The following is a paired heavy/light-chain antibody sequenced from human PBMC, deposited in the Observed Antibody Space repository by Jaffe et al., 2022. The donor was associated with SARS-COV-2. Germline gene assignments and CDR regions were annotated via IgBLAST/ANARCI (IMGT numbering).Light chain of an antibody. J-gene: IGLJ2*01. V-gene: IGLV2-23*02. CDR2: DVS. Sequence: QSALTQPASVSGSPGQSITISCTGTSSDVGSYNLVSWYQQHPGEAPKLMIYDVSKRHSGVSSRFSGSKSGNTASLTISGLQAEDGADYYCCSYAGRSSLIFGGGTKVTVL. CDR1: SSDVGSYNL. CDR3: CSYAGRSSLI.
Heavy chain of an antibody. CDR2: ISDEGNFK. V-gene: IGHV3-30*18. J-gene: IGHJ4*02. CDR1: GLTFSSYG. Sequence: QVQLVESGGGVVQPGRSLRLSCAASGLTFSSYGMHWVRQAPGKGLEWVAVISDEGNFKNYADSVKGRFTISRDNSNNTLFLQMNNLRGEDTAVYHCANGPPNSGRFWGQGTLVTVSS. D-gene: IGHD1-26*01. CDR3: ANGPPNSGRF.